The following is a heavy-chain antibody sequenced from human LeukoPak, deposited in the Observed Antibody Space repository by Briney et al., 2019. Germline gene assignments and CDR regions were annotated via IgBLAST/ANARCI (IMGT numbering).Heavy chain of an antibody. Sequence: ASVMVSCKASGYTFTRYYIHWVRQAPGQGLEWIGIINPSGGTTDFAQKFQGRVTMTSDTSTSTVYMELSSLRSEDTAVYYCARVGQAWIQLWFFDSWGQGTLVTVSS. CDR2: INPSGGTT. V-gene: IGHV1-46*01. J-gene: IGHJ4*02. CDR3: ARVGQAWIQLWFFDS. D-gene: IGHD5-18*01. CDR1: GYTFTRYY.